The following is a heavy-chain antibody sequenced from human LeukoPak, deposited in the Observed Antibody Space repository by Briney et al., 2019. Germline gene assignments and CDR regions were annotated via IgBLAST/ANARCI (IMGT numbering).Heavy chain of an antibody. Sequence: GGSLRLSCAASGFTFSNYAMSWVRQAPGKGLEWVSATSPGGGATYYADSVKGRFTISRDNSKNTLYLRMNSLRADDTALYYCETLYDSNFFYYWGQGTLVTVSS. CDR2: TSPGGGAT. CDR1: GFTFSNYA. CDR3: ETLYDSNFFYY. D-gene: IGHD3-22*01. J-gene: IGHJ4*02. V-gene: IGHV3-23*01.